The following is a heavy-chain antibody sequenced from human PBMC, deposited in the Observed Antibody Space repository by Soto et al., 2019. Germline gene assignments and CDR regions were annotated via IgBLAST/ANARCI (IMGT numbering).Heavy chain of an antibody. D-gene: IGHD2-15*01. V-gene: IGHV1-18*01. CDR1: GYTFTSYG. CDR3: ARETSGYCSGGSCYSDYYYGMDV. Sequence: ASVKVSCKASGYTFTSYGISWVRQAPGQGLEWMGWISAYNGNTNYAQKLQGRVTMTTDTSTSTAYMELRSLRSDDTAVYYCARETSGYCSGGSCYSDYYYGMDVWGQGTTVTVSS. J-gene: IGHJ6*02. CDR2: ISAYNGNT.